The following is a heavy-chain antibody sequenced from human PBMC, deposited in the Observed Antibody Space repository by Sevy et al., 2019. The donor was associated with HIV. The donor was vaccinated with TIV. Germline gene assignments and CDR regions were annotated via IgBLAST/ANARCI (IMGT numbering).Heavy chain of an antibody. V-gene: IGHV3-30*10. J-gene: IGHJ6*02. Sequence: GGSLRLSCRVSGFTFIKHAMHWVRQAPGKGLEWVALVSYDGSREYYTDSVKGRFTIFRDNSKNTLSLQMDSLRPDDTAVYYCARGYCDGGSCPRDYYYYGMDVWGQGTTVTVSS. CDR1: GFTFIKHA. D-gene: IGHD2-15*01. CDR3: ARGYCDGGSCPRDYYYYGMDV. CDR2: VSYDGSRE.